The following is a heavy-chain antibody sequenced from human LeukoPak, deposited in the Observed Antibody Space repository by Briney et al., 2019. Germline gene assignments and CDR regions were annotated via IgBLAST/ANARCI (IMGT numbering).Heavy chain of an antibody. V-gene: IGHV5-51*01. D-gene: IGHD5-24*01. CDR1: GYRFTNYW. CDR3: ARIMSRGSDYNYVDD. Sequence: GESLKISCKGSGYRFTNYWIGWVRQMPGKGLEWMGIIYPGDSETRYRASFRGQVTISADKSISTAYLQWSSLKASDTAMYHCARIMSRGSDYNYVDDWGQGTLITVSS. CDR2: IYPGDSET. J-gene: IGHJ4*02.